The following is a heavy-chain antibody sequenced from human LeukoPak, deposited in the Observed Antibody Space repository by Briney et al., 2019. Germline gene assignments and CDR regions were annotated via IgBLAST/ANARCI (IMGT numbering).Heavy chain of an antibody. CDR2: IYSSGSN. CDR3: VRGGGRVDH. CDR1: GGSFSGDSYY. Sequence: SETLSLTCSASGGSFSGDSYYWGWIGQPPGKGLEWIGNIYSSGSNYNNPSLNTPVPLSLDTSKKQFSVKLRSGAAVDRAVYYCVRGGGRVDHWGQGTLVTVSS. D-gene: IGHD4-23*01. J-gene: IGHJ4*02. V-gene: IGHV4-39*07.